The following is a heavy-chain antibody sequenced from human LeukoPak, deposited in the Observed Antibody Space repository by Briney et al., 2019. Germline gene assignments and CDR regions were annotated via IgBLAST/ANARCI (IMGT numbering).Heavy chain of an antibody. V-gene: IGHV1-69*05. CDR1: GGTFSSYA. J-gene: IGHJ4*02. D-gene: IGHD2-15*01. CDR3: ARGGRYCSGGSCYQDFGY. CDR2: IIPIFGTA. Sequence: SVKVSCKASGGTFSSYAISWVRQAPGQGLEWMGGIIPIFGTANYAQKFQGRVTITTDESTSTAYMELSSLRSEDTAVYYCARGGRYCSGGSCYQDFGYWGQGTLVTVSS.